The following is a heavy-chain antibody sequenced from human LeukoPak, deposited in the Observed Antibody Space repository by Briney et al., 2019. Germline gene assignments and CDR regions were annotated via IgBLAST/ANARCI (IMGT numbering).Heavy chain of an antibody. D-gene: IGHD4-23*01. CDR2: IYPGDSDI. CDR3: ARQSSGYGGAIDY. Sequence: GESLKISCKGSGYSFTSYWIGWVRQMPGKGLEWMGIIYPGDSDIRYSPSFQGQVTISADKSITTAYLQWSSLKASDTAMYYCARQSSGYGGAIDYWGQGTLVTVSS. V-gene: IGHV5-51*01. CDR1: GYSFTSYW. J-gene: IGHJ4*02.